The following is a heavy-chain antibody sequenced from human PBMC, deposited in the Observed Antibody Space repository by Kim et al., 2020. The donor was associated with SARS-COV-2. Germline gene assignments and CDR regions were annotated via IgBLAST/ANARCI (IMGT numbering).Heavy chain of an antibody. CDR2: INPSGGST. D-gene: IGHD3-16*01. J-gene: IGHJ4*02. CDR1: GYTFTSYY. CDR3: ARDEPMGRWGGVRVFDY. V-gene: IGHV1-46*01. Sequence: ASVKVSCKASGYTFTSYYMHWVRQAPGQGLEWMGIINPSGGSTSYAQKFQGRVTMTRDTSTSTVYMELSSLRSEDTAVYYCARDEPMGRWGGVRVFDYWGQGTLVTVSS.